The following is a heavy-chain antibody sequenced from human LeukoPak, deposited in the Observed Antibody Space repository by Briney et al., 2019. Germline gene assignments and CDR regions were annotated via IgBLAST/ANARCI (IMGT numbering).Heavy chain of an antibody. CDR1: GGSISSYQ. Sequence: SETLSLTCTVSGGSISSYQWSWIRQSPGKGLEWIGYIDYSGSTNYSPSLKSRVTISLDTSKNQFSLKLSSVTAADTAVYCCSTEGRLGEPGIRGQGTMVTVSS. J-gene: IGHJ3*02. CDR2: IDYSGST. CDR3: STEGRLGEPGI. D-gene: IGHD3-16*01. V-gene: IGHV4-59*12.